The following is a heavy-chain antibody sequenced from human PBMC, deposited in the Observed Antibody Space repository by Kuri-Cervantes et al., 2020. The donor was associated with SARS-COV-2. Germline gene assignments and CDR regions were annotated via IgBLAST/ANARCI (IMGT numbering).Heavy chain of an antibody. CDR1: EFTLSPYA. D-gene: IGHD2-21*01. V-gene: IGHV3-30*03. CDR3: ARARHVMDS. Sequence: GESLKISCAASEFTLSPYAIHWVRQAPGKGLEWLAVISSDGSKKYFVDSVKGRFTISRDNSKNTLFLQMNSLRAEDTAVYDCARARHVMDSWGQGTLVTVSS. CDR2: ISSDGSKK. J-gene: IGHJ4*02.